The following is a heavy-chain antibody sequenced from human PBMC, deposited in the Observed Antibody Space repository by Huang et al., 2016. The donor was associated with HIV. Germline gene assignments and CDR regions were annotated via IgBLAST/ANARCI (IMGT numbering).Heavy chain of an antibody. CDR1: GQSISSNTVY. J-gene: IGHJ5*02. CDR2: IHYSATT. CDR3: VRQGMTVGATYLT. D-gene: IGHD1-26*01. Sequence: QLQLQESGPGLVKPSETLSLTCSVSGQSISSNTVYLGWLRQPPVKGLEWIVSIHYSATTYYNPSLMNRVTISVDTSKGQFALKVRSVTAVDTAVYYCVRQGMTVGATYLTWGQGTLVTVSS. V-gene: IGHV4-39*01.